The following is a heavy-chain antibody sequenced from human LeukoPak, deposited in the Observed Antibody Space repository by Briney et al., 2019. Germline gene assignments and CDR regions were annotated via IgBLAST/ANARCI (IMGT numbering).Heavy chain of an antibody. CDR2: INPNSGGT. Sequence: ASVKVSCKASGGTFSSYAISWVRQAPGQGLEWMGRINPNSGGTNYAQKFQGRVTMTRDTSISTAYMELSRLRSDDTAVYYCARGYSSGWHRPEDDYWGQGTLVTVSS. V-gene: IGHV1-2*06. CDR3: ARGYSSGWHRPEDDY. J-gene: IGHJ4*02. CDR1: GGTFSSYA. D-gene: IGHD6-19*01.